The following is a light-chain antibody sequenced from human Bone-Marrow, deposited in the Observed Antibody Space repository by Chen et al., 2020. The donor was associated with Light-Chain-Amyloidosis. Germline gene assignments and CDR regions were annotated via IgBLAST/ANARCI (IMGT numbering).Light chain of an antibody. Sequence: QSVLTQPASVSGSPGQSITISCTGSRRDIGAYDYVSWYQHYPGKAPRLIIYEVINRPSGVPDRFSGSKSGNTASLTISGLQAEDEADYFCNSLTIDSPYVFGSGTRVTVL. CDR2: EVI. CDR1: RRDIGAYDY. V-gene: IGLV2-14*01. CDR3: NSLTIDSPYV. J-gene: IGLJ1*01.